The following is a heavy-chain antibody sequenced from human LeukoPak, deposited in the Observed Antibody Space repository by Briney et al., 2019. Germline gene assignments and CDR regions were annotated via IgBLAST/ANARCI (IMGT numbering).Heavy chain of an antibody. J-gene: IGHJ4*02. Sequence: KSGGSLRLSCAASGFTFSSYSMNWVRQAPGKGLEWVSSISSSSSYIYYADSVKGRFTISRDNAKNSLYLQMNSLRAEDTAVHYCARGLSIAARQEIDYWGQGTLVTVSS. V-gene: IGHV3-21*01. CDR1: GFTFSSYS. CDR2: ISSSSSYI. CDR3: ARGLSIAARQEIDY. D-gene: IGHD6-6*01.